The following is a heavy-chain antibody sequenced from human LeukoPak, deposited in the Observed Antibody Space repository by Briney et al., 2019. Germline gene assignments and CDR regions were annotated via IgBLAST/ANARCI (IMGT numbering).Heavy chain of an antibody. V-gene: IGHV3-30-3*01. J-gene: IGHJ6*02. CDR2: ISYDGSNK. CDR1: GFTFSSYA. D-gene: IGHD6-19*01. Sequence: GGSLRLSCAASGFTFSSYAMHWVRQAPGKGLEWVAVISYDGSNKYYADSVKGRFTISRDNSKNTLYLQMNSLRAEDTAVYYCARDSSSGWTTYYYYYGMDVWGQGTTVTVSS. CDR3: ARDSSSGWTTYYYYYGMDV.